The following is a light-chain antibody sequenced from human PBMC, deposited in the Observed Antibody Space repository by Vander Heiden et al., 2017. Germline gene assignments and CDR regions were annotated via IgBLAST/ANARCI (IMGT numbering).Light chain of an antibody. CDR2: DAS. Sequence: DIQMTQSPPSLSASVGDRVTITCQASQSIGNFLNWYQQKPGKAPNLLIYDASNLETGVPSRFSGSGSGTDFTFTISSLQPEDIATYYCEHYDSPPLTFGEGTKVEIK. CDR1: QSIGNF. V-gene: IGKV1-33*01. J-gene: IGKJ4*01. CDR3: EHYDSPPLT.